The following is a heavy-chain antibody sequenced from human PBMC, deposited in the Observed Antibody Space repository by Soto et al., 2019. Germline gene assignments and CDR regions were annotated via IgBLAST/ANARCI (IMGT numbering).Heavy chain of an antibody. Sequence: QVQLVESGGGVVQPGRSLRLSCAASGFTFSNYAMHWVRQAPGKGLEWVADISSGGTTKYSDSVRGRFSISRDMSKNTLYLQMNSLRVEDTAIYSCARQFPSDNYGNRLDPWGQGTLVTVSA. CDR2: ISSGGTT. D-gene: IGHD4-17*01. CDR3: ARQFPSDNYGNRLDP. V-gene: IGHV3-30*14. CDR1: GFTFSNYA. J-gene: IGHJ5*02.